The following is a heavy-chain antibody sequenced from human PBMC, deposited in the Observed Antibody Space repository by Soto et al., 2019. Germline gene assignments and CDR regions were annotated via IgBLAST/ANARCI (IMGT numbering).Heavy chain of an antibody. J-gene: IGHJ5*02. CDR1: GGTFSSYA. V-gene: IGHV1-69*13. Sequence: ASVKVSCKASGGTFSSYAISWVRQAPGQGLEWMGGIIPIFGTANYAQKFQGRVTITADESTSTAYMELSSLRSEDTAVYYCARDRGYYDSGGYKYNWFDPWGQGTLVTVSS. CDR2: IIPIFGTA. CDR3: ARDRGYYDSGGYKYNWFDP. D-gene: IGHD3-22*01.